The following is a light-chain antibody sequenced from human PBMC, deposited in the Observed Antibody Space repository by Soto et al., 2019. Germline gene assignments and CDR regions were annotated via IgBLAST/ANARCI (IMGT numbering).Light chain of an antibody. CDR2: GAS. Sequence: EIVLTQSPGTLSLSPGESATLSCRASQSVSSSYLAWYQHKPGQAPRLLIYGASSRATDIPDRFSGSGSGTDFTLTISRLEPEDFAVYYCQQYGISLWTFGQGTKVEIK. CDR3: QQYGISLWT. J-gene: IGKJ1*01. CDR1: QSVSSSY. V-gene: IGKV3-20*01.